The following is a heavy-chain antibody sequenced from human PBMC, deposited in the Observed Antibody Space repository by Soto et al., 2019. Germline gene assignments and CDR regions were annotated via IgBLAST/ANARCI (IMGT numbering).Heavy chain of an antibody. V-gene: IGHV1-8*01. CDR1: GYTFTSYD. D-gene: IGHD2-2*01. CDR3: ARRGKRGIVVVPAAMVDY. Sequence: ASVKVSCKASGYTFTSYDINWVRQATGQGLEWMGWMNPNSGNTGYAQKFQGRVTMTRNTSISTAYMELSSLGSEDTAVYYCARRGKRGIVVVPAAMVDYWGQGTLVTISS. CDR2: MNPNSGNT. J-gene: IGHJ4*02.